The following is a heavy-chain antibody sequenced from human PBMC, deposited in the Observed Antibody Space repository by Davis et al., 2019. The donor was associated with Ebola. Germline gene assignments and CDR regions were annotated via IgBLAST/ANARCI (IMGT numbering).Heavy chain of an antibody. D-gene: IGHD6-19*01. CDR3: ASGVNGDHSSGWYYFDY. CDR1: GFTFSDYY. J-gene: IGHJ4*02. Sequence: GESLKISCAASGFTFSDYYMSWIRQAPGKGLEWVSYISSSSYTNYADSVKGRFTISRDNAKNSLYLQMNSLRAEDTAVYYCASGVNGDHSSGWYYFDYWGQGTLVTVSS. V-gene: IGHV3-11*06. CDR2: ISSSSYT.